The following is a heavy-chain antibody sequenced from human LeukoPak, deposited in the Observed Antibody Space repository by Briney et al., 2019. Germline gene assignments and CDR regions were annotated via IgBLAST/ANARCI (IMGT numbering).Heavy chain of an antibody. J-gene: IGHJ3*02. Sequence: PGRSLRLSCAASGFTFSSYGMHWVRQAPGKGLEWVAVIWYDGSNKYYADSVKGRFTISRDNSKNTLYLQMNSLRAEDTAVYYCARDGGVCSGGSCYFEAFDIWGQGTMLTVSS. V-gene: IGHV3-33*01. CDR1: GFTFSSYG. CDR2: IWYDGSNK. D-gene: IGHD2-15*01. CDR3: ARDGGVCSGGSCYFEAFDI.